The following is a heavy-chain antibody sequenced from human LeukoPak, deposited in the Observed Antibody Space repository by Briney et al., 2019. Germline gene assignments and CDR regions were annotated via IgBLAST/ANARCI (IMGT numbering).Heavy chain of an antibody. D-gene: IGHD3-9*01. J-gene: IGHJ6*03. V-gene: IGHV3-23*01. Sequence: GGSLRLSCAASGFTFSSYAMSWVRQAPGKGLEWVSGFSGSGSNTYYADSVKGRFTISRDNSKNTLCLQMNSLRAEDTALYYCARLPTYYDILYYYYYYMDVWGKGTTVTVSS. CDR1: GFTFSSYA. CDR2: FSGSGSNT. CDR3: ARLPTYYDILYYYYYYMDV.